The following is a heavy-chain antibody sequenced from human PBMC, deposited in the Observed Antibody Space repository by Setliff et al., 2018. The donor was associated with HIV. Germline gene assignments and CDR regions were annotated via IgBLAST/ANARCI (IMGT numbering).Heavy chain of an antibody. D-gene: IGHD1-26*01. Sequence: LRLSCAASGFRFGSYWMSWVRQAPGKGLESVANVKQDGTETLYVDSVKGRFTISGDNANNLVYLQMNSLRVEDTAVYFSARWGSGSYERVFDYWGQGMLVTVSS. V-gene: IGHV3-7*01. CDR2: VKQDGTET. CDR3: ARWGSGSYERVFDY. CDR1: GFRFGSYW. J-gene: IGHJ4*02.